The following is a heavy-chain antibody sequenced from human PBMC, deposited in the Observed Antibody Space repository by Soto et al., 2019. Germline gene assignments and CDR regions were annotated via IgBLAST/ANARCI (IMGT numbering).Heavy chain of an antibody. J-gene: IGHJ4*02. Sequence: QVQLQESGPGLVKPSETLSLTCTVSGGSISSSYWSWIRQPPGKGLELIGYVYYSGSTSYNPSLKSRVTISVDTSKNQFSLKLTSVTAADTAVYYCARGAMLRGDHRGVDYWGQGTLVTVSS. V-gene: IGHV4-59*01. CDR2: VYYSGST. CDR1: GGSISSSY. D-gene: IGHD3-10*01. CDR3: ARGAMLRGDHRGVDY.